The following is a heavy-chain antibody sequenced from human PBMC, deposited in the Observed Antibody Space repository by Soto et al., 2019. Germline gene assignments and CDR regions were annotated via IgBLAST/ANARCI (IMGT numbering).Heavy chain of an antibody. J-gene: IGHJ4*02. CDR3: AQESISWSQFDY. D-gene: IGHD6-13*01. CDR2: ISGSGGST. Sequence: EVQLLESGGGLVQPGGSLRLSCEASGFTFSSDAMNWVRQAPGKGLEWVSAISGSGGSTYYADSVKGRFTISSDNSKTTLYLQMNSLAVEDTAVYYCAQESISWSQFDYWGQGTLVTVSS. V-gene: IGHV3-23*01. CDR1: GFTFSSDA.